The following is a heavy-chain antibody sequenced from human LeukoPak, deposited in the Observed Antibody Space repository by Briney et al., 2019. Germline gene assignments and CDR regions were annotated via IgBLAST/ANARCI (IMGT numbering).Heavy chain of an antibody. CDR2: ISPSGSDI. D-gene: IGHD6-25*01. J-gene: IGHJ4*02. V-gene: IGHV3-48*03. CDR3: ARDERFASDNSGRVAY. CDR1: GFTFSSYE. Sequence: PGGSLRLSCVASGFTFSSYEMNWVRQAPGKGLEWVSYISPSGSDIDYADSVRGRFSSSRDNAKYSLYLQMNSLRAGDTAVYYCARDERFASDNSGRVAYWGQGTLVTVSS.